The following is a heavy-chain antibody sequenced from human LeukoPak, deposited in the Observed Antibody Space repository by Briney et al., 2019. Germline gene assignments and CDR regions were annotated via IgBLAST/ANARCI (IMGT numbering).Heavy chain of an antibody. CDR2: ISGDNPGT. CDR3: AKASVGHCSGAFCYHFDS. D-gene: IGHD2-15*01. Sequence: PGGSLILSCAGSGFTFSTYAMSWVRQTPGKGLEWVAAISGDNPGTYHASSVRGRFTISRDNSKNTVHLQMNALRAEDAAIYYCAKASVGHCSGAFCYHFDSWGQGTLVTVSS. J-gene: IGHJ4*02. CDR1: GFTFSTYA. V-gene: IGHV3-23*01.